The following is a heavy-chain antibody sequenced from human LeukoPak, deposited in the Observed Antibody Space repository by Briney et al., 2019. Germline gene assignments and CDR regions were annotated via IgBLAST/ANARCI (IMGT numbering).Heavy chain of an antibody. CDR3: ARDLGPHRSSPNSGAFDI. V-gene: IGHV3-11*04. D-gene: IGHD6-6*01. J-gene: IGHJ3*02. CDR1: GFTLSDYY. Sequence: PGGSLRLSCAASGFTLSDYYMTWIRQAPGKGLEWVSYITPAGTTYYADSVKGRFTISRDNAKTSLYLQMSNLRADDTAVYYCARDLGPHRSSPNSGAFDIWGQGTMVTVSS. CDR2: ITPAGTT.